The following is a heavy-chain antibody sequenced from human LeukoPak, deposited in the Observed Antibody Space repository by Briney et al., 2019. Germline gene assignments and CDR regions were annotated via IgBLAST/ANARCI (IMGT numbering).Heavy chain of an antibody. CDR3: ARGTAARPRYFDY. J-gene: IGHJ4*02. CDR2: INHSGST. Sequence: SETPSLTCAVYGGSFSGYYWSWIRQPPGKGLEWIGEINHSGSTNYNPSLKSRVTISVDTSKNQFSLKLSSVTAADTAVYYCARGTAARPRYFDYWGQGTLVTVSS. V-gene: IGHV4-34*01. D-gene: IGHD6-6*01. CDR1: GGSFSGYY.